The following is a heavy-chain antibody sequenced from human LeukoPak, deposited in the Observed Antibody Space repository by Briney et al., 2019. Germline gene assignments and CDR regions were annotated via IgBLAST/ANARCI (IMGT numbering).Heavy chain of an antibody. CDR3: ARALSITGTYWFDP. Sequence: GSLRLSCAASGFTFSSHAMHWVRQAPGKGLEYVSAISGNGDSTYYVTSVKGRFTISRDNSKNTLYLQMGSLRAEDMAVYYCARALSITGTYWFDPWGQGTLVTVSS. J-gene: IGHJ5*02. V-gene: IGHV3-64*01. CDR1: GFTFSSHA. D-gene: IGHD1-7*01. CDR2: ISGNGDST.